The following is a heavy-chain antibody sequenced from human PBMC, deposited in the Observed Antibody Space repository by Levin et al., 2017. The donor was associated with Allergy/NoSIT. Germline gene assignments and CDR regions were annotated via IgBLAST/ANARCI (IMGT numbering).Heavy chain of an antibody. D-gene: IGHD2-2*01. CDR3: ARDPQYQLFHYYYYYMDV. CDR1: GFTFSSYW. V-gene: IGHV3-74*01. J-gene: IGHJ6*03. Sequence: GGSLRLSCSASGFTFSSYWMHWIRQAPGKGLEWVSHTNDDGSDTRYAESVKGRFTISRDNAKNTLYLQMYSLRADDTAVYYCARDPQYQLFHYYYYYMDVWGKGTTVTVSS. CDR2: TNDDGSDT.